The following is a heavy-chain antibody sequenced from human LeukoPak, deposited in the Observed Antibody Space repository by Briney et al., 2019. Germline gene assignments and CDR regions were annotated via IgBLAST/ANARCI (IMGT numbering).Heavy chain of an antibody. Sequence: GGSLRLSCAASGFTFSSYAMHWVRQAPGKGLEYISAISNNGGSTYYANSVKGRFTISRDNSKNTLYLQMGSLRAEDMAVYYCASVTTHGVSHYEYKYWGQGTLVTVSS. CDR2: ISNNGGST. CDR1: GFTFSSYA. V-gene: IGHV3-64*01. J-gene: IGHJ4*02. D-gene: IGHD4-11*01. CDR3: ASVTTHGVSHYEYKY.